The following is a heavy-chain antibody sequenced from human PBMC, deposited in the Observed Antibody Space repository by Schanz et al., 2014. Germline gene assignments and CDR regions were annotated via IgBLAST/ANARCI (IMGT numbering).Heavy chain of an antibody. D-gene: IGHD3-10*01. V-gene: IGHV3-33*08. J-gene: IGHJ4*02. CDR2: IWYDENNK. CDR3: ARANYRRKINFDY. CDR1: GFTFSKYW. Sequence: VQLVESGGGLVKPGGSLRLSCGGSGFTFSKYWMSWVRQAPGKGLEWVAVIWYDENNKYYADSVKGRFTMSRDNSKNTLYLQMNSLRAEDTAVYYCARANYRRKINFDYWGRGTLVTVSS.